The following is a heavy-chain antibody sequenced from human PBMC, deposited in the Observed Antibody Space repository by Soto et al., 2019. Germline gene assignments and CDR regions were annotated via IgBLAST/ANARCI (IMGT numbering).Heavy chain of an antibody. Sequence: EASVKVSCKASGYTFTGYYMHWVRQAPGQGLEWMGWINPNSGGTNYAQKFQGRVTMTRDTSISTAYMELSRLRSDDTAVYYCAGIGYCSSTSCYTHYGPKWFYYYYYGMDVWGQGTTVTVSS. V-gene: IGHV1-2*02. CDR1: GYTFTGYY. CDR2: INPNSGGT. J-gene: IGHJ6*02. D-gene: IGHD2-2*02. CDR3: AGIGYCSSTSCYTHYGPKWFYYYYYGMDV.